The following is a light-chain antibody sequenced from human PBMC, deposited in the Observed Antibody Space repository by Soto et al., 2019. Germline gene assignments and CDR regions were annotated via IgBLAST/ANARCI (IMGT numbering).Light chain of an antibody. J-gene: IGKJ3*01. V-gene: IGKV3-20*01. CDR3: QQYGSSPLT. CDR2: GAS. Sequence: EIVLTQSPGTLSLSPGERATLSCRASQRVSSSYLAWYQQKPGQAPRLLIYGASSRATGIPDRFSGSGSGTDFTLPISRLEPEDFAVYYCQQYGSSPLTFGPGTKVDIK. CDR1: QRVSSSY.